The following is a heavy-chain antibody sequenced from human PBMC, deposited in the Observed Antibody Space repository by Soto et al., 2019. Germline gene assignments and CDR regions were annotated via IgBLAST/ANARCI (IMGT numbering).Heavy chain of an antibody. Sequence: SETLSLTCTVSGGSISSSSYYWGWIRQPPGKGLEWIGSIYYSGSTYYNPSLKSRVTISVDTSKNQFSLKLSSVTAAGTAVYYCARNPPIVVVVAATPAWFDPWGQGTLVTVSS. V-gene: IGHV4-39*01. CDR1: GGSISSSSYY. J-gene: IGHJ5*02. D-gene: IGHD2-15*01. CDR3: ARNPPIVVVVAATPAWFDP. CDR2: IYYSGST.